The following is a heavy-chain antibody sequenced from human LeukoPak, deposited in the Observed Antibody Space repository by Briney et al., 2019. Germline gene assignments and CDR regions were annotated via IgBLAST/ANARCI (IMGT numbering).Heavy chain of an antibody. Sequence: SVKVSCKASGGTFSSYAISWVRQAPGQGLEWMGRIIPIFGTANYAQKFQGRVTITTDESTSTAYMELSSLSSEDTAVYYCARTIRNYYDSSGYETYYFDYWGQGTLVTVSS. CDR2: IIPIFGTA. D-gene: IGHD3-22*01. J-gene: IGHJ4*02. CDR1: GGTFSSYA. CDR3: ARTIRNYYDSSGYETYYFDY. V-gene: IGHV1-69*05.